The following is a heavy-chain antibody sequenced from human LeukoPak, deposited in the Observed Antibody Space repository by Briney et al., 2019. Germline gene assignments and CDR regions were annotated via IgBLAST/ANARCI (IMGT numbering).Heavy chain of an antibody. CDR3: AKSGSVTLVRGVSYYHYGMDV. D-gene: IGHD3-10*01. J-gene: IGHJ6*02. Sequence: GRSLRLSCAASGFTFSSYAMHWVRQAPGKGLEWVAVISYDGSNKYYADSVKGRFTISRDNSKNSLYLQMNSLTTEDTALYYCAKSGSVTLVRGVSYYHYGMDVWGQGTTVTVSS. CDR1: GFTFSSYA. CDR2: ISYDGSNK. V-gene: IGHV3-30*01.